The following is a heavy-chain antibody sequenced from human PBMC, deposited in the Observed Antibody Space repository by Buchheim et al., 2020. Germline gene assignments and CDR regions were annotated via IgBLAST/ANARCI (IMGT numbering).Heavy chain of an antibody. V-gene: IGHV1-18*04. Sequence: QVQLVQSGREVKKPGASVKVSCKASGYTLSSYGLAWVRQAPGQGPEWMGWSSSHNGSPKYAQKFQGRVTMSTDTSTNTAHMELRSLRSDDTAVYYCARGTRGPIFGVVKGFDYWGQGTL. D-gene: IGHD3-3*01. CDR2: SSSHNGSP. CDR3: ARGTRGPIFGVVKGFDY. CDR1: GYTLSSYG. J-gene: IGHJ4*02.